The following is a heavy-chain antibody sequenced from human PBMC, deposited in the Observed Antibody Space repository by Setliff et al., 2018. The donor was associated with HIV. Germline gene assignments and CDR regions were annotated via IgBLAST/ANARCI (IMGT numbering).Heavy chain of an antibody. Sequence: PGGSLRLSCAASGFTFSSYTMNWVRQAPGKGLEWVSSISYSTGYIYYADSVKGRFTTSRDNAKSSLYLQMNSLRAEDTAVYYCARGVAAAGTDYWGQGTLVTVSS. CDR1: GFTFSSYT. D-gene: IGHD6-13*01. CDR2: ISYSTGYI. J-gene: IGHJ4*02. CDR3: ARGVAAAGTDY. V-gene: IGHV3-21*01.